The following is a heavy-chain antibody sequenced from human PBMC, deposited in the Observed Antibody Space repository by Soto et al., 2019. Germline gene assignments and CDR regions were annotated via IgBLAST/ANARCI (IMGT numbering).Heavy chain of an antibody. Sequence: ASVKVSCKASKYTFISYHIHWVRQAPGQGLEWLGIINPSGAYTSYAQKFQGRVTMTRDTSTSTVYMELSSLRFEDTAMYYCARDISLSMVRGVISHWGQGTLVTVSS. CDR3: ARDISLSMVRGVISH. CDR2: INPSGAYT. CDR1: KYTFISYH. D-gene: IGHD3-10*01. J-gene: IGHJ4*02. V-gene: IGHV1-46*01.